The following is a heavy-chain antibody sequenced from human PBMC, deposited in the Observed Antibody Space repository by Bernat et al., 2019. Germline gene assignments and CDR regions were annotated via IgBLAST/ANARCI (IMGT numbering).Heavy chain of an antibody. CDR3: ARVRSGGDSAEYFQH. CDR1: GFTFSSYG. Sequence: QVQLVESGGGVVQPGRSLRLSCAASGFTFSSYGMHWVRQAPGKGLEWVAVIWYDGSNKYYVDSVKGRFTISRDNSKNTLYLQMNSLRAEDTAVYYCARVRSGGDSAEYFQHWGQGTLVTVSS. V-gene: IGHV3-33*01. D-gene: IGHD2-21*01. CDR2: IWYDGSNK. J-gene: IGHJ1*01.